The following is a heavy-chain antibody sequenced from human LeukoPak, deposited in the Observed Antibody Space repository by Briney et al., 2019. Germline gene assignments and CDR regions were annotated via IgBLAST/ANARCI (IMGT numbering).Heavy chain of an antibody. CDR1: GFTFSDYY. CDR2: ISDSGGRT. V-gene: IGHV3-23*01. D-gene: IGHD3-22*01. CDR3: AKDSYDTSI. J-gene: IGHJ4*02. Sequence: SLRLSCAASGFTFSDYYMSRIRQAPGKGLEWVSAISDSGGRTFYADSVKGRFTISRDNSKNTLYLQINSLRAEDTAVYYCAKDSYDTSIWGQGTLVTVSS.